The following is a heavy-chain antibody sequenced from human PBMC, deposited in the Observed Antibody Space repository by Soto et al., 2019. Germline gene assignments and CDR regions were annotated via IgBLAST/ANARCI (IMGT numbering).Heavy chain of an antibody. D-gene: IGHD3-10*01. CDR2: INHSGST. V-gene: IGHV4-34*01. J-gene: IGHJ6*02. Sequence: PSETLSLTCAVYGGSFSGYYWSWIRQPPGKGLEWIGEINHSGSTNYNPSLKSRVTISVDTSKNQFSLKLSSVTAADTAVYYCARARGVRGVIRYGMDVRGQGTTVTVSS. CDR1: GGSFSGYY. CDR3: ARARGVRGVIRYGMDV.